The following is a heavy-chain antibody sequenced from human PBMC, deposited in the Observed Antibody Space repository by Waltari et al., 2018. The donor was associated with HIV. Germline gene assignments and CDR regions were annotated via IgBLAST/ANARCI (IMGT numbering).Heavy chain of an antibody. V-gene: IGHV3-49*04. Sequence: EVHLVESGGGLEQPGRSLRLSCTASGFTFGDYAMSWVRQAPGNGLEWVGFIIRKGYGGTTEYAASVKGRFTISRDDSKSIAYLQMNSLKTEETAVYYCTRDAYCGGDCSVYWGQGTLVTVSS. CDR2: IIRKGYGGTT. D-gene: IGHD2-21*02. J-gene: IGHJ4*02. CDR3: TRDAYCGGDCSVY. CDR1: GFTFGDYA.